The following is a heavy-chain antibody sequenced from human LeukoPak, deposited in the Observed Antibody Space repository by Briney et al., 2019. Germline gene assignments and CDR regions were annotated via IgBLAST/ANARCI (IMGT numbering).Heavy chain of an antibody. D-gene: IGHD1-14*01. Sequence: SETLSLTCTVSGGSISSSPYYWGWIRQPPGKGLEWIGSIYYSGTTHYSPSLESRVTISVDTSKNQFSLRLNSVTSADTAVYFCARGTPTTRDFDYWGQGTLVTVSS. CDR3: ARGTPTTRDFDY. J-gene: IGHJ4*02. CDR1: GGSISSSPYY. CDR2: IYYSGTT. V-gene: IGHV4-39*07.